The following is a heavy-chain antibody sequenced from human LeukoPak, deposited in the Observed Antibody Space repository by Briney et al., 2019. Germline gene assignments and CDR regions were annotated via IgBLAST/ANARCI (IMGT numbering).Heavy chain of an antibody. CDR3: ARAPLHRSGGWFDP. Sequence: TGGSLRLSCASSGFTFSSYWMHWVRQAPGKGLVWVSRINSDGSSTSYADSVKGRFTISRDNAKNTLYLQMNSLRAEDTAVYYCARAPLHRSGGWFDPWGQGTLVTVSS. CDR1: GFTFSSYW. V-gene: IGHV3-74*01. CDR2: INSDGSST. J-gene: IGHJ5*02. D-gene: IGHD6-25*01.